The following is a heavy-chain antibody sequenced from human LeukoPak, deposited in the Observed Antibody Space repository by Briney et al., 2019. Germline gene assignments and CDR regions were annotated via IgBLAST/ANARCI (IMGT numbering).Heavy chain of an antibody. CDR3: ARDERGESFDY. Sequence: PSETLSLTCAVYGGSFSGYYWSWIRQPPGKGLEWIGEINHSGSTNYNPSLKSRVTISVDTSKNQFSLKLSSVTAADTAVYYCARDERGESFDYWGQGTLVTVSS. V-gene: IGHV4-34*01. CDR1: GGSFSGYY. D-gene: IGHD2-21*01. J-gene: IGHJ4*02. CDR2: INHSGST.